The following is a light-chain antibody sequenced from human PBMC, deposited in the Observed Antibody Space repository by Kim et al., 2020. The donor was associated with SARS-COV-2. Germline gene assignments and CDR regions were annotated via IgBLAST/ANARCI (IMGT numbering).Light chain of an antibody. Sequence: LSPGERASLSCRASQSVSSSYLAWYQQKPGQAPRLLIYGASSRATGIPDRFSGSGYGTDFTLTISRLEPEDFAVYYCQQYGSSPYTFGGGTKVDIK. CDR1: QSVSSSY. V-gene: IGKV3-20*01. CDR3: QQYGSSPYT. J-gene: IGKJ4*01. CDR2: GAS.